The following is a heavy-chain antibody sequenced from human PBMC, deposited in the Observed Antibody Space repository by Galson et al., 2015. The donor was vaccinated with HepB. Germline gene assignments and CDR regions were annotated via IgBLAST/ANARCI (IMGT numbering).Heavy chain of an antibody. CDR1: GFTFSSYA. J-gene: IGHJ4*02. D-gene: IGHD1-26*01. CDR2: ISGSGGST. V-gene: IGHV3-23*01. Sequence: SLRLSCAASGFTFSSYAMSWVRQAPGKGLEWVSDISGSGGSTYYADSVKGRFTISRDNTKNTLYLQMNSLRAEDTAVYYCAGGGGSYYVFDYWGQGTLVTVSS. CDR3: AGGGGSYYVFDY.